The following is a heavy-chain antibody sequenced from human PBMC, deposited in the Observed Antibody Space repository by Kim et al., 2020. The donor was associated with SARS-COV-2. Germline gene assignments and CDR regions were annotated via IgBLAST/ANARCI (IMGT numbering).Heavy chain of an antibody. Sequence: SETLSLTCTVSGGSISSSSYYWGWIRQPPGKGLEWIGSIYYSGSTYYNPSLKSRVTISVDTSKNQFSLKLSSVTAADTAVYYCARDWGGGESNFDNWGQRTLVTVSS. CDR3: ARDWGGGESNFDN. D-gene: IGHD2-21*01. CDR1: GGSISSSSYY. V-gene: IGHV4-39*07. J-gene: IGHJ4*02. CDR2: IYYSGST.